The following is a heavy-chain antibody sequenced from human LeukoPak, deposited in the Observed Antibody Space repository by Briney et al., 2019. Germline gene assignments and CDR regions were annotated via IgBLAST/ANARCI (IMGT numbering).Heavy chain of an antibody. D-gene: IGHD6-13*01. J-gene: IGHJ5*02. Sequence: SETLSLTCAVYGGSFSGYYWSWIRQPPGKGLEWIGEINHSGSTNYNPSLKSRVTISVDTSKNQFSLKLSSVTAADTAVYYCARAPYSSSWNNWFDPWGQGTLVTVSS. CDR3: ARAPYSSSWNNWFDP. CDR1: GGSFSGYY. V-gene: IGHV4-34*01. CDR2: INHSGST.